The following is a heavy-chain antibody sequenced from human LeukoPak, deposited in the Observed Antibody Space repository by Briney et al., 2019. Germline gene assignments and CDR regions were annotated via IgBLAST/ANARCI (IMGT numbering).Heavy chain of an antibody. Sequence: GASVKVSCKASGYTFTSYGISWVRQAPGQGLEWMGWISAYNGNTNYAQKLQGRVTMTTDTSTSTAYMELSSLRSEDTAVYYCARRTKYYDILTGYYAYYYMDVWGKGTTVTISS. V-gene: IGHV1-18*01. CDR3: ARRTKYYDILTGYYAYYYMDV. D-gene: IGHD3-9*01. J-gene: IGHJ6*03. CDR2: ISAYNGNT. CDR1: GYTFTSYG.